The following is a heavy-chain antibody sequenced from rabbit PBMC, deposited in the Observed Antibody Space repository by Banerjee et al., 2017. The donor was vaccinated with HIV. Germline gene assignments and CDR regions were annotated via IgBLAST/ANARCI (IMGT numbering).Heavy chain of an antibody. CDR3: ARGGSSSGWAFNL. Sequence: QQQLEESGGGLVKPGGTLTLTCKASGIDFSSYYYMCWVRQAPGKGLEWIACIGAGSSVGTDYASWAKGRFTISKTSSTTVTLQMTSLTAADTATYFCARGGSSSGWAFNLWGQGTLVTVS. J-gene: IGHJ4*01. CDR1: GIDFSSYYY. V-gene: IGHV1S45*01. CDR2: IGAGSSVGT. D-gene: IGHD4-1*01.